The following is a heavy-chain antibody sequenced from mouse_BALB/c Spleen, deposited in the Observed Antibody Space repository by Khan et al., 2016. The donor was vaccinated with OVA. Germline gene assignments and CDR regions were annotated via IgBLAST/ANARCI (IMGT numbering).Heavy chain of an antibody. CDR1: GFTFSSYG. Sequence: EVHLVESGGGLVQPGGSLKLSCAASGFTFSSYGMSWVRQTPDKRLELVATINSNGGSTYYPDSVKGRFTISRDNAKNTLYLQMSSLKSEETAMYYCARMARIINWGQGTTLTVSS. CDR3: ARMARIIN. CDR2: INSNGGST. V-gene: IGHV5-6-3*01. J-gene: IGHJ2*01.